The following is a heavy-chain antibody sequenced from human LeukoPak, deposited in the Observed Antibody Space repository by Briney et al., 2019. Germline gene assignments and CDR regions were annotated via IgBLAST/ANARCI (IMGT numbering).Heavy chain of an antibody. CDR3: ARVGSSWYYAFDI. Sequence: GGSLRLSCAASGFTFSSYAMSWVRQAPGKGLEWVSGISWNSGSIGYADSVKGRFTISRDNAKNSLYLQMNSLRAEDTALYYCARVGSSWYYAFDIWGRGTMVTVSS. J-gene: IGHJ3*02. D-gene: IGHD6-13*01. CDR2: ISWNSGSI. V-gene: IGHV3-9*01. CDR1: GFTFSSYA.